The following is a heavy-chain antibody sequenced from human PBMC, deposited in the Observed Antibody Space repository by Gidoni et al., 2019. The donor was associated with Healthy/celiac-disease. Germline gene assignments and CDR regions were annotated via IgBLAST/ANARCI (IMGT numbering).Heavy chain of an antibody. V-gene: IGHV4-4*02. CDR2: IYRRGST. J-gene: IGHJ3*02. D-gene: IGHD6-13*01. CDR3: ARSAVLIAAAGSGAFDI. CDR1: GGPISSSQW. Sequence: QVQLQESGPGLVKPSGPLSLTCAVSGGPISSSQWWSWVRQPPGKGLDWIWEIYRRGSTNYNPSLKSRVTISVDKSKNQFSLKLSSVTAADTAVYYCARSAVLIAAAGSGAFDIWGQGTMVTVSS.